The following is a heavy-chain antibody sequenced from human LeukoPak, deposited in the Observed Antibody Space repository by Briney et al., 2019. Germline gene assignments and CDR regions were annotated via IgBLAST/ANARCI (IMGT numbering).Heavy chain of an antibody. Sequence: ASVKVSCKASGYNFVNFGLIWVRQAPGQGLEWMGWISTSSDNTKYAQKFQGRLTMTTDTSTSTAYMELRSLRSDDTAVYYCTRDFDNPENSCPSTSCIDVWGQGSTVTVSS. D-gene: IGHD2-2*01. J-gene: IGHJ6*02. CDR2: ISTSSDNT. CDR3: TRDFDNPENSCPSTSCIDV. V-gene: IGHV1-18*01. CDR1: GYNFVNFG.